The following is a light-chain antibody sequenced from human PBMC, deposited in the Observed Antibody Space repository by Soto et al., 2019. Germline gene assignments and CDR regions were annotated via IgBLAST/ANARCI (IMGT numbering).Light chain of an antibody. CDR1: SSDVGGYNY. CDR2: EVS. Sequence: QSVLTHPASVSGSPGQSITISCSGTSSDVGGYNYVSWYQQHPGKAPKLMIYEVSNRPSGVSNRFSGSKSGNTASLTISGLQAEDEADYYCSSYTSSSTPLYVFGTGTKVTV. J-gene: IGLJ1*01. V-gene: IGLV2-14*01. CDR3: SSYTSSSTPLYV.